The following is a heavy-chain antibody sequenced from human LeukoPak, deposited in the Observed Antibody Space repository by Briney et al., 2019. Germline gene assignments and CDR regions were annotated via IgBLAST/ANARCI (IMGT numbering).Heavy chain of an antibody. CDR1: GFTFSNYW. D-gene: IGHD1-26*01. CDR3: ARIGAATYAFDI. J-gene: IGHJ3*02. CDR2: IKSDGSST. Sequence: GGSLRLSCAASGFTFSNYWMHWVRQAPGKGLVWVSRIKSDGSSTSYADSVKGRFTISRDNAKNTLYLQMNSLRAEDTAVYYCARIGAATYAFDIWGQGTMVTVSS. V-gene: IGHV3-74*01.